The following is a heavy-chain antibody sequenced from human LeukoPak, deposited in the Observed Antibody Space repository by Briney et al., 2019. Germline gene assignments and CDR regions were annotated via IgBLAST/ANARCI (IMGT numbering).Heavy chain of an antibody. V-gene: IGHV1-18*01. CDR2: ISTYNGNT. Sequence: VASVTVSCKASGYTFFTYGINWVRQAPGQGPEWIGWISTYNGNTKYALKFQDRVTLTRDTSTTTAYMELKSLTSDDRAVYSCARASFDHWGQGALLSVSS. CDR1: GYTFFTYG. J-gene: IGHJ4*02. CDR3: ARASFDH.